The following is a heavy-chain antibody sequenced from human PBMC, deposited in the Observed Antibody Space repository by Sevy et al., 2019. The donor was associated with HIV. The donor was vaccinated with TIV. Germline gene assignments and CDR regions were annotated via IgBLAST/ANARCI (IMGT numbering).Heavy chain of an antibody. CDR3: ATDAGAAAFDI. CDR1: GFTFSRYG. D-gene: IGHD2-15*01. J-gene: IGHJ3*02. V-gene: IGHV3-33*01. CDR2: IWSDGSNE. Sequence: GGSLRLSCAASGFTFSRYGMHWVRQPPGKGLGWVAVIWSDGSNEDDADSVKGRFTISRDNFKNTLYLQVSSLRAEDTALYYCATDAGAAAFDIWGLGTMVTISS.